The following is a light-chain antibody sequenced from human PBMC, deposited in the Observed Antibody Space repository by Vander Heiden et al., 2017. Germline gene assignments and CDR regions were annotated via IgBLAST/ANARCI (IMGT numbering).Light chain of an antibody. V-gene: IGKV3-15*01. CDR2: AAS. CDR3: QQYNDWPLYT. Sequence: EIVMTQSPGTLSVSPGERATLSCRASQSVSINLAWYQQKPGQSPRLLIYAASTRATGIPARFSGSGSGTEFTLTISSLQSEDIAFYCCQQYNDWPLYTFGQGTKLEIK. J-gene: IGKJ2*01. CDR1: QSVSIN.